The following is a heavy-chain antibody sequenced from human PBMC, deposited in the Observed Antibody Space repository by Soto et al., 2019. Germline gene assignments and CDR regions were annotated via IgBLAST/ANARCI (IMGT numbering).Heavy chain of an antibody. J-gene: IGHJ4*02. CDR2: ITYDGNNK. V-gene: IGHV3-30-3*01. Sequence: QVQLVESGGGVVQPGRSLRLSCAASGFTYSTYTMHWVRQAPGKGLAWVADITYDGNNKFYADSVKGRFTISRDSTKQTLYPQMNRLRPDDTAMYSWARDGVSSPEYTWNYGTYFDYWVQGALVTFAS. CDR1: GFTYSTYT. CDR3: ARDGVSSPEYTWNYGTYFDY. D-gene: IGHD1-7*01.